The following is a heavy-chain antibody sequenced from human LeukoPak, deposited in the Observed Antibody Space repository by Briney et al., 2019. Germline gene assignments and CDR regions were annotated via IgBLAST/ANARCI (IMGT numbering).Heavy chain of an antibody. V-gene: IGHV4-59*02. CDR2: VYYSETT. CDR3: AREGGYSNYAPYYYYYMDV. J-gene: IGHJ6*03. D-gene: IGHD4-11*01. Sequence: SETLSLTCTVSGGSVSSYYWSWIRQPPGKGLEWIGYVYYSETTNYNPSLKSRVTISVDTFRNHFSLKLNSVTAADTAVYYCAREGGYSNYAPYYYYYMDVWGKGTTVTVSS. CDR1: GGSVSSYY.